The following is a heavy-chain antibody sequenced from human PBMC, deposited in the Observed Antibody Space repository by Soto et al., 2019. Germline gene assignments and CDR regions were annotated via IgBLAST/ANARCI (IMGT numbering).Heavy chain of an antibody. Sequence: SETLSLTCTFSGGSISSGGYYWSWIRQHPGKGLEWIGYIYYSGSTYYNPSLKSRVTISVDTSKNQFSLKLSSVTAADTAVYYCARKGVAGEYGMDVWGQGTTVTVSS. J-gene: IGHJ6*02. V-gene: IGHV4-31*03. CDR3: ARKGVAGEYGMDV. D-gene: IGHD6-19*01. CDR1: GGSISSGGYY. CDR2: IYYSGST.